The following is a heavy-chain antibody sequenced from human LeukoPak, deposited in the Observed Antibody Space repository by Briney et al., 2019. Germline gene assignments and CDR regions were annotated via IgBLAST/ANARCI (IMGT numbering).Heavy chain of an antibody. Sequence: KTSETLSLTCTVSGGSISSGNYYWNWIRQPAGKGLEWIGHIYTSGRTNYNPSLKSRVTISLDTSKNQFSLKLNFVTAADTAVYYCARRGEIWGQGTMVTVSS. CDR3: ARRGEI. CDR2: IYTSGRT. J-gene: IGHJ3*02. V-gene: IGHV4-61*09. CDR1: GGSISSGNYY. D-gene: IGHD3-10*01.